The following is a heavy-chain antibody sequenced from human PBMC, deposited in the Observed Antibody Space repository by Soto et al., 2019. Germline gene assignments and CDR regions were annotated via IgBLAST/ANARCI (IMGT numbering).Heavy chain of an antibody. V-gene: IGHV6-1*01. CDR3: ARDQAPISIAAAGTLRTLDDYYYYYGMDV. D-gene: IGHD6-13*01. CDR2: TYYRSKWYN. J-gene: IGHJ6*02. Sequence: SQTLSLTCAISGDSVSSNSAAWNWIRQSPSRGLEWLGRTYYRSKWYNDYAVSVKSRITINPDTSKNQFSLQLNSVTPEDTAVYYCARDQAPISIAAAGTLRTLDDYYYYYGMDVWGQGTTVTVSS. CDR1: GDSVSSNSAA.